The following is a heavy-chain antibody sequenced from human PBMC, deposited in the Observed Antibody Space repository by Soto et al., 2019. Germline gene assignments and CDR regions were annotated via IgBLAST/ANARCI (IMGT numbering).Heavy chain of an antibody. V-gene: IGHV5-51*01. D-gene: IGHD4-4*01. CDR2: IYPGDSDT. J-gene: IGHJ6*02. CDR3: ARRGERSNYDCGHYHGMDV. Sequence: ESLKISCKGSGYSFTSYWIGWVRQMPGKGLEWMGIIYPGDSDTRYSPSFQGQVTISADKSISTAYLQWSSLKASDTAMYYCARRGERSNYDCGHYHGMDVWGQGTTVTVPS. CDR1: GYSFTSYW.